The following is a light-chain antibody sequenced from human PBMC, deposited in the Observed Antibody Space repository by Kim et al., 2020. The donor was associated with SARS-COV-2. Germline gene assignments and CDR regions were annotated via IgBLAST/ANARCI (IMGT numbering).Light chain of an antibody. J-gene: IGLJ6*01. CDR3: PSRIGSAKVYV. V-gene: IGLV3-19*01. CDR2: EKD. Sequence: SSELTQDPAVSVALGQTVKITCQGDSLRNSYASWYQQKPGQAPQLVLYEKDNRPAGVPDRFSGSSSGNTASLTITGVQAEDEADYSCPSRIGSAKVYVFG. CDR1: SLRNSY.